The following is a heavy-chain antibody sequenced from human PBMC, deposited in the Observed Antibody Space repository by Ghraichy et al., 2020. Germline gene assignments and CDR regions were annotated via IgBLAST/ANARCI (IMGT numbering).Heavy chain of an antibody. CDR1: GFTFSSYS. CDR2: ISGSDGST. CDR3: AKGSRGTYDY. J-gene: IGHJ4*02. V-gene: IGHV3-23*01. Sequence: GGSLRLSCAASGFTFSSYSMTWVRQAPGKGLEWVSSISGSDGSTYYADSVKGRFTISRDNSKNTLYVQMNSLRPEDTAVYYCAKGSRGTYDYWGQGTLVTVSS. D-gene: IGHD6-13*01.